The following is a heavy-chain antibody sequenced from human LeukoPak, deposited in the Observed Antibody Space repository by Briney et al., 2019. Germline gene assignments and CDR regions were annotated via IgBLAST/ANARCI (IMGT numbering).Heavy chain of an antibody. CDR2: IKQDGSEK. D-gene: IGHD3-10*01. V-gene: IGHV3-7*03. CDR3: ARGFGRP. CDR1: GFTFSSYW. J-gene: IGHJ5*02. Sequence: GGSLRLSCEASGFTFSSYWMSWVRQTPGKGLEWVANIKQDGSEKYYVDSVKGRYTISRDNAKNSLYLQMNSLRAEDTAVYYCARGFGRPWGQGTLVTVSS.